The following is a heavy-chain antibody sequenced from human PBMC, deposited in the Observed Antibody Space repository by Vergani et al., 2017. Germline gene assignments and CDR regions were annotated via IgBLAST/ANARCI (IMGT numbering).Heavy chain of an antibody. CDR1: GGSISSSNW. J-gene: IGHJ6*02. D-gene: IGHD1-20*01. CDR3: ARFLTGTTIYYYYGMDV. CDR2: IYHSGST. V-gene: IGHV4-4*02. Sequence: QVQLQESGPGLVKPSGTLSLTCAVSGGSISSSNWWIWVRQPPGKGLEWIGEIYHSGSTNYNPSLKSRVTISVNKSKNQISLKLSSVTAADTAVYYCARFLTGTTIYYYYGMDVWGQGTTVTVSS.